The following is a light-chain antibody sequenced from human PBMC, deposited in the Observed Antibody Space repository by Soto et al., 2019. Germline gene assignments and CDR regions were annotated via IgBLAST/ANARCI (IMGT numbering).Light chain of an antibody. J-gene: IGKJ5*01. CDR1: QSVSSN. CDR2: GES. Sequence: EIVMTQSPATLSLSPGDSATLSCRASQSVSSNLAWYQQKTGQAPRLLIYGESTRATGIPDRLSGSGSGTEFTLTISRLQSEDFAVYYCQKYNNWPPTCGQGTRLEI. CDR3: QKYNNWPPT. V-gene: IGKV3-15*01.